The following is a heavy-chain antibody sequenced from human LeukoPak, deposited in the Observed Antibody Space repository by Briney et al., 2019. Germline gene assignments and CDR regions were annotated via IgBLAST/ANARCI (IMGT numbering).Heavy chain of an antibody. J-gene: IGHJ5*02. V-gene: IGHV3-7*01. CDR1: GFTFSSYW. CDR3: ARDEYYYDSSGYIS. Sequence: GGPLRLSCAASGFTFSSYWMSWVRQAPGKGLEWVANIKQDGSEKYYVDSVKGRFTISRDNAKNSLYLQMNSLRAEDTAVYYCARDEYYYDSSGYISWGQGTLVTVSS. D-gene: IGHD3-22*01. CDR2: IKQDGSEK.